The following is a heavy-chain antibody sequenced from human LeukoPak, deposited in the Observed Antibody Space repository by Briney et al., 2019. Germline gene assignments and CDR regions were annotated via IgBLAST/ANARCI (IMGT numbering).Heavy chain of an antibody. CDR2: INPSGGST. CDR3: ARGRNPDERITIFGVVIPNPYYYYGMDV. V-gene: IGHV1-46*01. CDR1: GYTFTSYY. D-gene: IGHD3-3*01. J-gene: IGHJ6*02. Sequence: ASVKVSCKASGYTFTSYYMHWVRQAPGQGLEWMGIINPSGGSTSYAQKFQGRVTMTRDTSTSTVYMELSSLRSEDTAVYYCARGRNPDERITIFGVVIPNPYYYYGMDVWGQGTTVTVSS.